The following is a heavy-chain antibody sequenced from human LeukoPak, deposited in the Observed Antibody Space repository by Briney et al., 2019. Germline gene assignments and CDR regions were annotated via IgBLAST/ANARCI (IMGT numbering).Heavy chain of an antibody. J-gene: IGHJ4*02. D-gene: IGHD6-19*01. CDR1: EFSISEYW. CDR3: ARENTAVPGGDC. Sequence: PGGSLRLSCTASEFSISEYWMSWVRQAPGKGLEWVANIKQDASEDYFVDSVRGRFTISRDNAKNSVYLQMSSLRTEDTAIYYCARENTAVPGGDCWGQGTLVTVSS. CDR2: IKQDASED. V-gene: IGHV3-7*04.